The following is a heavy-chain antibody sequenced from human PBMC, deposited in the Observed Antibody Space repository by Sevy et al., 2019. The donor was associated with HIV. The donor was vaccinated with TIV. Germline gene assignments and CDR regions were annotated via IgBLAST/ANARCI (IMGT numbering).Heavy chain of an antibody. Sequence: GGSLRLSCAASGFTVSSNYMSWNRQAPGKGLEWVSVIYSGGTTHYTDSVKGRFTISRDNSKNTLYFQMNSLRAEDTAVYYCARQGQLDDAFDIWGQGTMVTVSS. CDR2: IYSGGTT. D-gene: IGHD1-1*01. V-gene: IGHV3-53*01. CDR1: GFTVSSNY. CDR3: ARQGQLDDAFDI. J-gene: IGHJ3*02.